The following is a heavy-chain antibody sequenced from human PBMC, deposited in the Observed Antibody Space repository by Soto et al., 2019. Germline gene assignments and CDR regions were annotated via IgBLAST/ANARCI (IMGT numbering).Heavy chain of an antibody. J-gene: IGHJ4*02. Sequence: EVQLVESGGGLVQPGGSLRLSCAASRFTFSSYSMNWVRQAPGKGLEWVSYISSSSSTIYYADSVKGRFTISRDNAKNSLYLQMNSLRAEDTAVYYCARVYPLWTAAGDYWGQGTLVTVSS. CDR3: ARVYPLWTAAGDY. D-gene: IGHD6-13*01. CDR2: ISSSSSTI. V-gene: IGHV3-48*01. CDR1: RFTFSSYS.